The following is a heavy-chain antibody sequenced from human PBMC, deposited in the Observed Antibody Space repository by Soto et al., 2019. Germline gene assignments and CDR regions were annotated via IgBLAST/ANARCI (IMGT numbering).Heavy chain of an antibody. CDR1: GGSISTYY. CDR2: VYYSGST. J-gene: IGHJ5*01. D-gene: IGHD6-13*01. CDR3: GRVGLVAAGTVYDS. V-gene: IGHV4-59*01. Sequence: SETLSLTCTVSGGSISTYYWTWLRQPPGKGLEWIGYVYYSGSTKYNPSLTSRVTISVDMSKNQFSLRLSAVTAADTAVYYCGRVGLVAAGTVYDSWGPGTRVTVSS.